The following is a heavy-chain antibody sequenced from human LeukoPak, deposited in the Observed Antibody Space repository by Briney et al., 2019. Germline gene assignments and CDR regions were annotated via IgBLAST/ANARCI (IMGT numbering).Heavy chain of an antibody. J-gene: IGHJ4*02. CDR3: ASDRLADYDHSAFYAK. V-gene: IGHV3-11*01. CDR2: ICDSGRTI. CDR1: GFTFSDYY. Sequence: GGSLRLCCAASGFTFSDYYMSWIGQGPGKGLEWVSYICDSGRTIYYADSVKGRFTISRDNAKNSVYLQMNNLRAEDTAVYYCASDRLADYDHSAFYAKWREGTLVTVSS. D-gene: IGHD3-22*01.